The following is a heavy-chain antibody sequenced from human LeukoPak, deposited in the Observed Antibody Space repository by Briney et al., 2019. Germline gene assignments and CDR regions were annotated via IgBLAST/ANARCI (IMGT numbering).Heavy chain of an antibody. CDR2: ISYDGTNK. V-gene: IGHV3-30-3*01. CDR3: AREEGSGEFDY. D-gene: IGHD6-19*01. Sequence: SGGSLRLSCATSGFTFGSYAMHWVRQAPGKGLERVALISYDGTNKYYVDSVKGRFTISRDNSKNTLYLQMNSLRAADTAMYYCAREEGSGEFDYWGQGTVVTASS. J-gene: IGHJ4*02. CDR1: GFTFGSYA.